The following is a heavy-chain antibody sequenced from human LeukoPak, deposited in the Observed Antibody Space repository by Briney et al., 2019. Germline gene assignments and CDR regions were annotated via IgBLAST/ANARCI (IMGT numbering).Heavy chain of an antibody. CDR2: ISGSGGST. D-gene: IGHD3/OR15-3a*01. CDR1: GFTFSSYA. Sequence: GGSLRLSCAASGFTFSSYAMSWVRQAPGKGLEWVSAISGSGGSTCYADSVKGRFIISRDNSKNALSLQLNSLRPEDTALYYCAKHFCTGLDCSLFDSWGQGTLVTVSS. CDR3: AKHFCTGLDCSLFDS. V-gene: IGHV3-23*01. J-gene: IGHJ4*02.